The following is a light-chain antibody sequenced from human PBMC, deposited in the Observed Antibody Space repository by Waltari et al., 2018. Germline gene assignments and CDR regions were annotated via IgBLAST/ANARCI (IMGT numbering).Light chain of an antibody. V-gene: IGKV3-11*01. CDR1: QSVSRF. J-gene: IGKJ3*01. Sequence: EIVLTQSPATLSLSPGERATLSCRASQSVSRFLAWYQQKPGQAPRLIIYDTSNRAPGTPARFSGSGSGTDFTLTISSLEPEDFVVYYCQRRGHWPPDATFGPGTRVDIK. CDR2: DTS. CDR3: QRRGHWPPDAT.